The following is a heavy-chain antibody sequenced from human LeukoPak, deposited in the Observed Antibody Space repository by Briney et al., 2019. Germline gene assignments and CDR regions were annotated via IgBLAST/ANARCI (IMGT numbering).Heavy chain of an antibody. J-gene: IGHJ4*02. V-gene: IGHV3-23*01. CDR2: MSGSGGST. Sequence: GRCLRLSCAASGFTFSSYAMGWVRQASGKGLEWVSAMSGSGGSTYYADSVKGRLTISRDNSKNPLYLQMNSLRAEDTAVYYCAKEGGLWGQGTLVTVSS. CDR3: AKEGGL. CDR1: GFTFSSYA. D-gene: IGHD3-16*01.